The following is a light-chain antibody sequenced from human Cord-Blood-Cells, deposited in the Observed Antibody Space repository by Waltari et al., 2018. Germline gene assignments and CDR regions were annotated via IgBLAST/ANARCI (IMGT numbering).Light chain of an antibody. CDR3: SSYTSSSTVV. Sequence: QSALTQPASVSGSPGQSLTISCTGTSSDVGGYNYVSWYQQHPGKAPKRMIYDVSNRPSGVSNRCSGSKSGNTASLTISGLQAEDEADYYCSSYTSSSTVVFGGGTKLTVL. V-gene: IGLV2-14*01. CDR1: SSDVGGYNY. CDR2: DVS. J-gene: IGLJ2*01.